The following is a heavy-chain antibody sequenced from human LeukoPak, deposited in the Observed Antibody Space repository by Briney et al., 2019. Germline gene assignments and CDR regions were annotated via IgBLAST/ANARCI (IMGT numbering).Heavy chain of an antibody. V-gene: IGHV1-2*02. CDR3: VRFGGLIS. CDR2: INLNSGGT. D-gene: IGHD3-16*01. CDR1: GHTFTDYY. J-gene: IGHJ5*02. Sequence: GASVKVSCKASGHTFTDYYMHWVRQAPGQGLEWMGWINLNSGGTIYAQIFQGRVTMTRDTSISTAYMDLSSLRSDDTAVYYCVRFGGLISWGQGTLVTVSS.